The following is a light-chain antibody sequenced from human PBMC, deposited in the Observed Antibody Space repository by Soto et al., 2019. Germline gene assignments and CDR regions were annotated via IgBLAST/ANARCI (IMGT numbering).Light chain of an antibody. CDR3: ASGDDSLNGPV. CDR2: PNT. J-gene: IGLJ1*01. CDR1: CSNVGGKP. V-gene: IGLV1-44*01. Sequence: QSVLTPPPPASGTPGQRVTISFAGSCSNVGGKPVNWQQNVPTTPPKLLIYPNTHRPPGLPNRFSVSNSGTSASLAISGLQSEDEADYYCASGDDSLNGPVFGTGTKVTVL.